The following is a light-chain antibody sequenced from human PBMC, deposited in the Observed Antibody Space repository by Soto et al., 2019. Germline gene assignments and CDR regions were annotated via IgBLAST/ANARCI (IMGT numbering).Light chain of an antibody. CDR2: LGS. V-gene: IGKV2-28*01. CDR1: QSLLHSNGYNY. CDR3: MQVLQTPPGQTPPGWT. Sequence: DIVMTQSPLSLSVTRGEPASISCRSSQSLLHSNGYNYLEWFLQKPGQSPQLLIYLGSNRASGVPDRFSGSGSGTDFTLKISRVEAEDVGVYYCMQVLQTPPGQTPPGWTFGQGTKVEIK. J-gene: IGKJ1*01.